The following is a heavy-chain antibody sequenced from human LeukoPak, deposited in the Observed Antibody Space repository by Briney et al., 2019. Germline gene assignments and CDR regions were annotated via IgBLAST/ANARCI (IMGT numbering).Heavy chain of an antibody. V-gene: IGHV1-8*03. D-gene: IGHD3-10*01. J-gene: IGHJ4*02. Sequence: ASVKVSCKASGYTFTSYDINWVRQATGQGLEWMGWMNPNSGNTGYAQKFQGRVTITRNTSISTAYMELSSLRAEDTAVYYCARGGYDSGSYYKGPLYYFDYWGQGTLVTVSS. CDR2: MNPNSGNT. CDR1: GYTFTSYD. CDR3: ARGGYDSGSYYKGPLYYFDY.